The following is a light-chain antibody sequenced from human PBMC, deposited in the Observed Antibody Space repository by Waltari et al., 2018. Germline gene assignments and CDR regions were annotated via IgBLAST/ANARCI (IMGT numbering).Light chain of an antibody. Sequence: QLVLTQSPSASASLGASVKLTCTLSSGHSRYAIAWHQQQPEKGPRYLMKLNSDGSHSKGDGIPDRFSGSSSGAERYLTISSLQSEDEADYYCRTWGTGSWVFGGGTKLTVL. CDR3: RTWGTGSWV. CDR1: SGHSRYA. J-gene: IGLJ3*02. CDR2: LNSDGSH. V-gene: IGLV4-69*01.